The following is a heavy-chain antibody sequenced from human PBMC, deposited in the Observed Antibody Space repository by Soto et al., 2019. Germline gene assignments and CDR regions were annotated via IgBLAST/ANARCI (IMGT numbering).Heavy chain of an antibody. CDR2: INAGNGNT. D-gene: IGHD6-13*01. V-gene: IGHV1-3*05. CDR1: GYTFTSYA. J-gene: IGHJ4*02. Sequence: QVQLVQSGAEEKKPGASVKVSCKASGYTFTSYAMHWVRQAPGQRLEWMGWINAGNGNTKYSQKFQGRVTITRDTSASTAYMELSSRRSEDTAVYYCARDWQQLDHPDYWGQGTLVTVSS. CDR3: ARDWQQLDHPDY.